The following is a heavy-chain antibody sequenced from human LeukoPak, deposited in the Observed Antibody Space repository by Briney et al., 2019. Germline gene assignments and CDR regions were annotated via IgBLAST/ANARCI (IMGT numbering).Heavy chain of an antibody. D-gene: IGHD1-26*01. CDR3: ARGPASGDFDY. V-gene: IGHV1-2*02. J-gene: IGHJ4*02. CDR2: INPNSGAT. CDR1: VYTFIHYY. Sequence: ASVTVSYMPSVYTFIHYYVHWMRQAPGQGLKWMGWINPNSGATKYEQKFQGRVTITSDTSINTVYMEPSGLIFDDTAVYYCARGPASGDFDYWGQGTLVSVSS.